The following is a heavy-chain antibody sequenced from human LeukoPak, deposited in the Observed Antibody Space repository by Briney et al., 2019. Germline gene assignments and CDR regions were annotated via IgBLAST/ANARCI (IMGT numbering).Heavy chain of an antibody. D-gene: IGHD2/OR15-2a*01. CDR3: ARDFSAAFDI. J-gene: IGHJ3*02. Sequence: PSETLSLTCTVSGGSFGNYYWSWIRQPPGKGLEWIGYIYDSGTTNYNPSLKSRVTISVDTSKNQFSLTLNSVTAADTAVYYCARDFSAAFDIWGQGTMVTVSS. CDR2: IYDSGTT. V-gene: IGHV4-59*01. CDR1: GGSFGNYY.